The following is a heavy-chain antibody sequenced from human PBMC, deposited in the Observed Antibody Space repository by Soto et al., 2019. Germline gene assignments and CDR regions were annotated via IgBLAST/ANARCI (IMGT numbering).Heavy chain of an antibody. CDR2: ISSNDDY. V-gene: IGHV2-5*01. D-gene: IGHD1-26*01. CDR3: AHNRGMGLFDH. CDR1: GTSLSRSGVG. J-gene: IGHJ4*02. Sequence: QITLKESGPPLVKPTQTLTLTCTFSGTSLSRSGVGVAWIRQPPGKALEWLALISSNDDYRFSPSLKNRLTLSKDTSKNQVVLTLTNMDPVDTATYYCAHNRGMGLFDHWGQGTLVTVSS.